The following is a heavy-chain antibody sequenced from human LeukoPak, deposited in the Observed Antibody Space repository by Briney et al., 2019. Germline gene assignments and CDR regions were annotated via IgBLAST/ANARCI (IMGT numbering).Heavy chain of an antibody. CDR3: ARGAQSLVHYYFDY. Sequence: GGSLRLSCAASGFTVSSNYMSWVRQAPGEGLEWVSVIYSGGSTYYADSVKGRFTNSRDIYKNTLYLQMHSLRAEDTAVYYCARGAQSLVHYYFDYWGQGTMVTVSS. CDR1: GFTVSSNY. D-gene: IGHD6-19*01. J-gene: IGHJ4*02. V-gene: IGHV3-53*05. CDR2: IYSGGST.